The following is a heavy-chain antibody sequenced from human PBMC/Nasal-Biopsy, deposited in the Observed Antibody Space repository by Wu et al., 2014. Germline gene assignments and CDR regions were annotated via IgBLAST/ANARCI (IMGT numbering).Heavy chain of an antibody. Sequence: LVKPTQTLTLTCTVSGFSLNTHAVGVGWIRQPPGKALEWLALVYWDDDKRYNPALKNRLTITRDTPKNQVVLTMTNMDPVDTATYYCAHSPGSTMWFRWFDPWGQGTLVTVSS. J-gene: IGHJ5*02. D-gene: IGHD1-26*01. V-gene: IGHV2-5*02. CDR2: VYWDDDK. CDR1: GFSLNTHAVG. CDR3: AHSPGSTMWFRWFDP.